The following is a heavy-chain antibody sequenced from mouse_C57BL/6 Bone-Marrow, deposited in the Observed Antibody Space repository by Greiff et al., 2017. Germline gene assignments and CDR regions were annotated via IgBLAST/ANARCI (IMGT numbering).Heavy chain of an antibody. CDR2: ISNGGGST. CDR3: AREDMITTRDYYAMDY. V-gene: IGHV5-12*01. J-gene: IGHJ4*01. D-gene: IGHD2-4*01. CDR1: GFTFSDYY. Sequence: EVQLVESGGGLVQPGGSLKLSCAASGFTFSDYYMYWVRQTPEKRLEWVAYISNGGGSTYYPDTVKGRFTICRDNAKNTLYLQMSRLKSEDTAMYYCAREDMITTRDYYAMDYWGQGTSVTVSS.